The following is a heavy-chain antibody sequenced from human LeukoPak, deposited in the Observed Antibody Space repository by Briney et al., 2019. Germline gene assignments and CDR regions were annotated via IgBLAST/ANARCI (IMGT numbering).Heavy chain of an antibody. CDR2: ISSSGST. J-gene: IGHJ1*01. CDR1: DGSLENYY. D-gene: IGHD5-24*01. Sequence: LETLSVTCTVSDGSLENYYWNWIRQPPGKGLEWIGYISSSGSTMYNSFFQSRVTLSVDTSKNQFSLKLTSVTAADTAVYYCARDAWSAYGHNYFQHWGQGTLVT. V-gene: IGHV4-59*01. CDR3: ARDAWSAYGHNYFQH.